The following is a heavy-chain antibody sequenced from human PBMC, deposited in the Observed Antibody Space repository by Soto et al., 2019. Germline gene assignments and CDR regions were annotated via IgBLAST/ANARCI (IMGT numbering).Heavy chain of an antibody. J-gene: IGHJ4*02. D-gene: IGHD3-3*01. V-gene: IGHV5-51*01. Sequence: GEALKISVTGSGYSFTSYWMGWVRQIRGKGLEWMGMIYPGDSDTTYSPSFQGQVTISADKSISTAYLQWSSLKASDTAMYYCARRGDYDFSIEYYFDYWGQGTLVTVSS. CDR2: IYPGDSDT. CDR1: GYSFTSYW. CDR3: ARRGDYDFSIEYYFDY.